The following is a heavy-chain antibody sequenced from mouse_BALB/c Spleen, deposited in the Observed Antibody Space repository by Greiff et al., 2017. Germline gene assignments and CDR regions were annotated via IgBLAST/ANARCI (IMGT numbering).Heavy chain of an antibody. CDR2: IDPYNGGT. CDR3: ARASYLYYAMDY. D-gene: IGHD5-5*01. V-gene: IGHV1S135*01. CDR1: GYAFTSYN. Sequence: VQLKESGPELVKPGASVKVSCKASGYAFTSYNMYWVKQSHGKSLEWIGYIDPYNGGTSYNQKFKGKATLTVDKSSSTAYMHLNSLTSEDSAVYYCARASYLYYAMDYWGQGTSVTVSS. J-gene: IGHJ4*01.